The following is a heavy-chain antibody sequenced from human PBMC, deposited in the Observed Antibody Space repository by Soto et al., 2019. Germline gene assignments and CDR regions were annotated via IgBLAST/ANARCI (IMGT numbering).Heavy chain of an antibody. CDR2: IIPILGIA. Sequence: GASVKVSCKASGGTFSSYTISWVRQAPGQGLEWMGRIIPILGIANYAQKFQGRVTITADKSTSTAYMELSSLRSEDTAVYYCARTPNLVPAAIDAFDIWGQGTMVTVSS. CDR3: ARTPNLVPAAIDAFDI. J-gene: IGHJ3*02. CDR1: GGTFSSYT. V-gene: IGHV1-69*02. D-gene: IGHD2-2*01.